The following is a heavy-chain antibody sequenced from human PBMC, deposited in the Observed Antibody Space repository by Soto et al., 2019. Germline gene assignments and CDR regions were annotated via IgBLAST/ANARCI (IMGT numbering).Heavy chain of an antibody. V-gene: IGHV3-23*01. D-gene: IGHD2-15*01. CDR2: IGGNGVTT. CDR3: AKSSRYCSGGGCFYYFDH. J-gene: IGHJ4*02. Sequence: EVQLLESGGGLVQPGGSLRLSCAASGFSIGSSAWSWVRQAPGKGLDWVSTIGGNGVTTFYADSAKGRFTISRDISRNTVFLQMSSLRAEDTALYYCAKSSRYCSGGGCFYYFDHWGQGTLVTVSS. CDR1: GFSIGSSA.